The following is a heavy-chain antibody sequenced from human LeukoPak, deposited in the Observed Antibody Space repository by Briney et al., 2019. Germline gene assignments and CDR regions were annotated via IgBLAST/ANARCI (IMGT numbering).Heavy chain of an antibody. Sequence: PSETLSLTCTVSGDSISSSTYSTTYYWGWIRQPPGKGLEWIGSITYSGTTHYNASLKSRVTISVDTSKNQFSLRLSSVTAADTAVYYCARSGNIVGVSDWGQGTLVTVSS. J-gene: IGHJ4*02. CDR1: GDSISSSTYSTTYY. CDR3: ARSGNIVGVSD. CDR2: ITYSGTT. V-gene: IGHV4-39*01. D-gene: IGHD1-26*01.